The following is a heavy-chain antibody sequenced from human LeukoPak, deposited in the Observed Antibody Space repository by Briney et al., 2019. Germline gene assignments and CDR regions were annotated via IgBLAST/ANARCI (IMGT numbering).Heavy chain of an antibody. D-gene: IGHD4-11*01. V-gene: IGHV3-30*02. CDR3: ANDIVPDSTYWDAVDY. CDR2: IRYDGNRE. Sequence: GGSLRLSCAEPRFPPNTYGMHWVCQAPGKGLDWLAFIRYDGNRESYADSVKGRFTLSRDNSKNTLYLQMHSLRGDDTAVYYCANDIVPDSTYWDAVDYWGQGILVTVSS. CDR1: RFPPNTYG. J-gene: IGHJ4*02.